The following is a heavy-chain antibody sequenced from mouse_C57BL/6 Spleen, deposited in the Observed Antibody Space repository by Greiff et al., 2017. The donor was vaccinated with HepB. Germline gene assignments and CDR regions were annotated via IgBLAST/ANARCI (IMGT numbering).Heavy chain of an antibody. V-gene: IGHV14-2*01. CDR2: IDPEDGET. CDR3: ARRITTVVATRRTYFDY. CDR1: GFNIKDYY. Sequence: VQLQQSGAELVKPGASVKLSCTASGFNIKDYYMHWVKQRTEQGLEWIGRIDPEDGETKYAPKFQGKATITADTSSNTAYLQLSSLTSEDTAGYYCARRITTVVATRRTYFDYWGQGTTLTVSS. D-gene: IGHD1-1*01. J-gene: IGHJ2*01.